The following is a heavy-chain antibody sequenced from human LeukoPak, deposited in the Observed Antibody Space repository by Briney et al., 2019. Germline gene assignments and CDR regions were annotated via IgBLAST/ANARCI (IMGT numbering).Heavy chain of an antibody. J-gene: IGHJ5*02. Sequence: PGGSLRLSCAASGFTFSSYAMSWVRQAPGKGLEWVSGISSNGASTYYVDSVKGRFTISRDNSKNTLYLQMNSLTAEDTGVYYCANRVAQHDSWGQGTLVTVSS. CDR3: ANRVAQHDS. CDR2: ISSNGAST. D-gene: IGHD3-16*01. CDR1: GFTFSSYA. V-gene: IGHV3-23*01.